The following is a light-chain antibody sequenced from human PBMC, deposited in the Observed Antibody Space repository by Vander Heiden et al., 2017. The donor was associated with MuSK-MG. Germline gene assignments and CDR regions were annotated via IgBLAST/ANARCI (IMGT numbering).Light chain of an antibody. CDR1: QGISSY. CDR3: QQDDSYPFT. Sequence: AIRMTQSPSSFSASTGDRVTITCRASQGISSYLAWYQQKPGKAPKLLIYAASTLQSGVPSRFSGSGSGTDFTLTISCLQSEDFATYYCQQDDSYPFTFGPGTKVDIK. V-gene: IGKV1-8*01. J-gene: IGKJ3*01. CDR2: AAS.